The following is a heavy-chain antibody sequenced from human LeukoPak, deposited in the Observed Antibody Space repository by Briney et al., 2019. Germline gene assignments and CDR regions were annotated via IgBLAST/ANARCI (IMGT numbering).Heavy chain of an antibody. J-gene: IGHJ4*02. Sequence: PGRSLRLSCAASGFTFSSYGMHWVRQAPGKGLEWVAVIWYDGSNKYYADSVKGRFTIPRDNSKNTLYLQMNSLRAEDTAVYYCAKEVAVAGTSYYFDYWGQGTLVTVSS. CDR2: IWYDGSNK. CDR3: AKEVAVAGTSYYFDY. CDR1: GFTFSSYG. V-gene: IGHV3-33*06. D-gene: IGHD6-19*01.